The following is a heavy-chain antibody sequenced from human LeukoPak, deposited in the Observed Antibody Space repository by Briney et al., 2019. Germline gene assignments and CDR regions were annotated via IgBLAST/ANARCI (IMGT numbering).Heavy chain of an antibody. CDR1: GGTFSSYA. V-gene: IGHV1-69*04. J-gene: IGHJ4*02. CDR3: ARVPLEGIVGATGYFDY. Sequence: SVKVSCKASGGTFSSYAISWVRQAPGQGLEWMGRIIPILGIANYAQKFQGRVTITADKSTSTAYMELSSLRSEDTAVYYCARVPLEGIVGATGYFDYWGQGTLVTVSS. CDR2: IIPILGIA. D-gene: IGHD1-26*01.